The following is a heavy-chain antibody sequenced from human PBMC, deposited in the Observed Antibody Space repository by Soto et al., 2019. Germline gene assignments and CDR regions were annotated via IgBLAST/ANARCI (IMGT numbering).Heavy chain of an antibody. CDR1: GGTFSSYA. CDR2: IIPIFGTA. V-gene: IGHV1-69*13. CDR3: ARFERDIVVVPAAMPRPGGYYYYGMDV. D-gene: IGHD2-2*01. J-gene: IGHJ6*02. Sequence: SVKVSXKASGGTFSSYAISWVRQAPGQGLEWMGGIIPIFGTANYAQKFQGRVTITADESTSTAYMELSSLRSEDTAVYYCARFERDIVVVPAAMPRPGGYYYYGMDVWGQWTTVTVSS.